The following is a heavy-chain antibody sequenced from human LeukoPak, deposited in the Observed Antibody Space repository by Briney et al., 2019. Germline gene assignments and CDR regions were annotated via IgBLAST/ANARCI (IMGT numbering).Heavy chain of an antibody. CDR3: ARETRGYGLPEP. J-gene: IGHJ5*02. Sequence: ASVKVSCKASGGTFSSYAISWVRQAPGQGLEWMGGIIPIFGTANYAQKFQGRVTITTDESTSTAYMELSSLRSEDTAVYYCARETRGYGLPEPWGQGTLVTVSS. D-gene: IGHD5-18*01. CDR2: IIPIFGTA. CDR1: GGTFSSYA. V-gene: IGHV1-69*05.